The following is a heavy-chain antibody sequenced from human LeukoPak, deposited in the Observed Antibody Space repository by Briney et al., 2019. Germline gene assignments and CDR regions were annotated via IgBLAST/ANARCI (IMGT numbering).Heavy chain of an antibody. CDR1: GFTFSDYY. J-gene: IGHJ3*02. CDR3: ARERRYQLLSDAFDI. CDR2: ISSSGSTI. V-gene: IGHV3-11*04. D-gene: IGHD2-2*01. Sequence: PGGSLRLSCAASGFTFSDYYMSWIRQAPGKGLEWVSYISSSGSTIYYADSVKGRFTISRDNAKNSLYLQMNSLRAEDTAVYYCARERRYQLLSDAFDIWGQGTMVTVSS.